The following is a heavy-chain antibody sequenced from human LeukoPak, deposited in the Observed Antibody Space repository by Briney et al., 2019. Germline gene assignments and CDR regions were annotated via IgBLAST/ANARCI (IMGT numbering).Heavy chain of an antibody. V-gene: IGHV3-30-3*01. CDR2: ISYDGSNK. D-gene: IGHD3-3*01. J-gene: IGHJ6*02. Sequence: GGSLRLSCAASGFTFSSYAMHWVRQAPGKGLEWVAVISYDGSNKYYADSVKGRFTISRDNSKNTLYLQMNRLRAEDTAVYYCAGTFWSGYDHTDGYGMDVWGQGTTVTVSS. CDR3: AGTFWSGYDHTDGYGMDV. CDR1: GFTFSSYA.